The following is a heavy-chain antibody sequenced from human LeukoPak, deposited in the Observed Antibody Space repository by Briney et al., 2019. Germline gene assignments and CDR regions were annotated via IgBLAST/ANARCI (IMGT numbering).Heavy chain of an antibody. CDR1: GFIFSSYS. CDR3: ANLKPPAPDGLDI. D-gene: IGHD1-14*01. CDR2: ISSSGTTI. J-gene: IGHJ3*02. Sequence: GGSLRLSCAASGFIFSSYSMNWVRQAPGKGLEWVSYISSSGTTIYYADSVKGRFTISRDNAQNSVYLQMNSLRAEDTAVYYCANLKPPAPDGLDIWGQGTLITVSS. V-gene: IGHV3-48*01.